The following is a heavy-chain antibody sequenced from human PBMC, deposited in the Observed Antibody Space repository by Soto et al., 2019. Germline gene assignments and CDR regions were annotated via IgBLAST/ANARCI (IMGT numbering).Heavy chain of an antibody. CDR3: ARVTDL. Sequence: QLQLQASGSGLVKPSQTLSLTGAVSGGDISSGGYSWSWIRQPPGKGLEWIGYIHHSGSTYYNPSLKRRVTLSVYRSQNQFSLKLSSVTAADTAVYYCARVTDLWGQGTLGTVAS. V-gene: IGHV4-30-2*01. CDR1: GGDISSGGYS. CDR2: IHHSGST. J-gene: IGHJ5*02.